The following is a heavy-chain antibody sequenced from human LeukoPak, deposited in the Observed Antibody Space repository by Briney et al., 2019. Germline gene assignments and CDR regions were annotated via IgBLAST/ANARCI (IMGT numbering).Heavy chain of an antibody. Sequence: SETLSLTCTVSGGSISSSSYYWGWIRQPPGKGLEWIGSIYYSGSTYYNPSLKSRVTISVDTSKNQFSLKLSSVTAADTAVYYCARQAADADYWGQGTLVAVSS. CDR1: GGSISSSSYY. CDR3: ARQAADADY. CDR2: IYYSGST. J-gene: IGHJ4*02. V-gene: IGHV4-39*01.